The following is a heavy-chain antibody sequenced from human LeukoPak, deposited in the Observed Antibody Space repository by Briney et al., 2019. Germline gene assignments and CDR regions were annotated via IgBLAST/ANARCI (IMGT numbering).Heavy chain of an antibody. CDR2: ISGSGDFT. CDR1: GFTFSSYG. D-gene: IGHD6-6*01. V-gene: IGHV3-23*01. Sequence: GGSLRLSCAASGFTFSSYGMSWVRQAPGKGLEWVSAISGSGDFTYYADSVKGRFTISRDNSKNTLYLQMNSLRAEDTAVYYCARQNYIAADLWGQGTLVTVSS. CDR3: ARQNYIAADL. J-gene: IGHJ5*02.